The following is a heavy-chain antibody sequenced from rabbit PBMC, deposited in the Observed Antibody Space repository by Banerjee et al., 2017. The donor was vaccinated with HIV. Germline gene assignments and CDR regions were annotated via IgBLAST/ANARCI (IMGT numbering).Heavy chain of an antibody. Sequence: QSLEESGGDLVKPGASLTLTCTASGFDFSSNAMCWVRQAPGKGLEWIACIYAGSGYTYCASWAQGRFTISKPSSTTVTLQMTSLTAADTATYFCARDTPGNSVYFDFWGPGTLVTVS. J-gene: IGHJ4*01. CDR1: GFDFSSNA. CDR3: ARDTPGNSVYFDF. V-gene: IGHV1S40*01. CDR2: IYAGSGYT. D-gene: IGHD7-1*01.